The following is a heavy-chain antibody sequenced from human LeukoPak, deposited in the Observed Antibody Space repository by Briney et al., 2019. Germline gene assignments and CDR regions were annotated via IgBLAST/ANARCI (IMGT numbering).Heavy chain of an antibody. V-gene: IGHV4-34*01. J-gene: IGHJ4*02. CDR3: ARSGKSIAAGFDY. CDR1: GGSFSGYY. Sequence: SETLSLTCAVYGGSFSGYYWSWIRQPPGKGLEWIGEINHSGSTNYNPSLKSRVTISVDTSKNQFPLKLSSVTAADTAVYYCARSGKSIAAGFDYWGQGTLVTVSS. CDR2: INHSGST. D-gene: IGHD6-6*01.